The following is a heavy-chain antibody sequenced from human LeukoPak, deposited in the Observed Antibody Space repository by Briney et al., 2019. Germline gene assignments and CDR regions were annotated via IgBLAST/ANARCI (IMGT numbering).Heavy chain of an antibody. CDR3: ARQDYYDTDTWYFDL. V-gene: IGHV4-4*02. D-gene: IGHD3-22*01. CDR1: GGSISRSNW. J-gene: IGHJ2*01. Sequence: SETLSLTCAVSGGSISRSNWWSWVRQPPGKGLEWIGEIYHSGSTKYNPSLKSRVTISMDKSKNQFSLKLSSVTAADTAVYYCARQDYYDTDTWYFDLWGRGTLVTVSS. CDR2: IYHSGST.